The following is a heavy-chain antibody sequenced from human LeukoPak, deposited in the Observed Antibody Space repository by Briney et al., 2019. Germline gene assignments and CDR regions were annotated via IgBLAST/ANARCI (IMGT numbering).Heavy chain of an antibody. CDR3: ARIIATSADTFDY. D-gene: IGHD3-22*01. CDR2: INPNSDDT. V-gene: IGHV1-2*02. CDR1: GYTFTAYY. J-gene: IGHJ4*02. Sequence: APVKVSCKASGYTFTAYYMHWVRQAPGQGLEWMGWINPNSDDTNYAQKFQGRVTMTRDTSINTAYMELSRLTSDDTAVYYCARIIATSADTFDYWGQGTLVTVSS.